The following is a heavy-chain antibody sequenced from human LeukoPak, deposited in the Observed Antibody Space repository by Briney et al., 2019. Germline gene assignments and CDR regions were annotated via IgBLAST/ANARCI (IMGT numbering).Heavy chain of an antibody. CDR3: ARDRYSYGPYYYYYMDV. D-gene: IGHD5-18*01. CDR1: GFSFSTYI. Sequence: GGSLRLSCAASGFSFSTYIMTWVRRAPGKGLEWVSSISTSSIYIYYADSLKGRFTISRDNAKNSLYLQMNSLRAEDTAVYYCARDRYSYGPYYYYYMDVWGKGTTVTVSS. J-gene: IGHJ6*03. V-gene: IGHV3-21*01. CDR2: ISTSSIYI.